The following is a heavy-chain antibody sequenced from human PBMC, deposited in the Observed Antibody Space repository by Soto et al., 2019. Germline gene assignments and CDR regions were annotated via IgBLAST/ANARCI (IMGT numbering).Heavy chain of an antibody. CDR1: GVSFSGYY. J-gene: IGHJ4*02. CDR2: INHSGST. V-gene: IGHV4-34*01. D-gene: IGHD1-1*01. Sequence: QVQLQQWGAGLLKPSETLSLTCAVYGVSFSGYYWSWIRQPPGKGLEWIGEINHSGSTNYNPSLKSRVTISVDTSKNQFSLKLSSVTAADTAVYYCARVNDGYDYWGQGTLVTVSS. CDR3: ARVNDGYDY.